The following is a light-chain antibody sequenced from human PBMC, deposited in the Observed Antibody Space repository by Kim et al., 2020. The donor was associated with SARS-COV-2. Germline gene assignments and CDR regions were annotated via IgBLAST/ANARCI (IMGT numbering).Light chain of an antibody. CDR1: NSNIGNNY. CDR2: DNN. Sequence: QSVLTQPPSVSAAPGQKVTISCSGSNSNIGNNYVYWYQQIPGTAPKLLTYDNNKRPSGIPDRFSGSKSGTSATLGITGLQTGDEADYYCGTWDSSLSAVVFGGGTQLTVL. J-gene: IGLJ2*01. CDR3: GTWDSSLSAVV. V-gene: IGLV1-51*01.